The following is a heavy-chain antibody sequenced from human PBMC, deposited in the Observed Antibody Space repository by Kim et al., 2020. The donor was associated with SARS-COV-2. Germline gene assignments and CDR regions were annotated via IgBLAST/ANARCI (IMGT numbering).Heavy chain of an antibody. D-gene: IGHD3-22*01. CDR2: IKQDGSEK. CDR3: ASTKGTDYDSSGYYSPPWFDP. V-gene: IGHV3-7*03. J-gene: IGHJ5*02. Sequence: GGSLRLSCAASGFTFSSYWMSWVRQAPGKGLEWVANIKQDGSEKYYVDSVKGRFTISRDNAKNSLYLQMNSLRAEDTAVYYCASTKGTDYDSSGYYSPPWFDPWGQGTLVTVSS. CDR1: GFTFSSYW.